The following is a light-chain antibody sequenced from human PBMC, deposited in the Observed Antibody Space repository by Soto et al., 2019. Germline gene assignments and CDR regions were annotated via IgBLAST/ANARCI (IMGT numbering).Light chain of an antibody. CDR1: QSVSSN. V-gene: IGKV3-15*01. J-gene: IGKJ1*01. CDR3: QQYNNWPPWT. Sequence: CSASQSVSSNLAWYQQKPGQAPRLLIYGASTRATGIPARFSGSGSGTEFTLTISSLQSEDFAVYYCQQYNNWPPWTFGQGTKVDI. CDR2: GAS.